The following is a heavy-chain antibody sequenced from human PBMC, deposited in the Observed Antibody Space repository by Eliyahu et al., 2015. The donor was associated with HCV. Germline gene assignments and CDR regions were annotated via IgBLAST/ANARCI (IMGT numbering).Heavy chain of an antibody. J-gene: IGHJ5*02. CDR3: ARGNIVVVPGAQSWFDP. V-gene: IGHV4-31*03. D-gene: IGHD2-2*01. CDR2: IYYSGST. CDR1: GGSISXGXYY. Sequence: QVQLQESGPGLVKPSQTLSLTCTVSGGSISXGXYYWSWXRQHPGKGLEWIGYIYYSGSTYYNPSLKSRVTISVDTSKNQFSLKLSSVTAADTAVYYCARGNIVVVPGAQSWFDPWGQGTLVTVSS.